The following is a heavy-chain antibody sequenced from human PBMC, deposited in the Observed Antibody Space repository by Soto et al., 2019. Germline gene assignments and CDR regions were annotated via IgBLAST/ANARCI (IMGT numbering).Heavy chain of an antibody. J-gene: IGHJ3*02. CDR3: ARDIRVGRVLYQPTWENDAFDI. Sequence: PGGSLRLSCAASGFTFSSYAMHWVRQAPGKGLEWVAVISYDGSNKYYADSVKGRFTISRDNSRNTLYLQMNSLRAEDTAVYYCARDIRVGRVLYQPTWENDAFDIWGQGTMVTVSS. D-gene: IGHD1-26*01. CDR1: GFTFSSYA. V-gene: IGHV3-30-3*01. CDR2: ISYDGSNK.